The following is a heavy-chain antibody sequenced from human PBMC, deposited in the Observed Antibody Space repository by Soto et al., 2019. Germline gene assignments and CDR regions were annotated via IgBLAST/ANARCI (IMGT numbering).Heavy chain of an antibody. CDR1: GVTFSDAW. V-gene: IGHV3-15*07. J-gene: IGHJ6*01. Sequence: GGSLRLSCAASGVTFSDAWINWVRQAPGKGLEWVGRIKSKIDGGTTDFAAPVKGRFAISRDDSRDMVYMEMYSLKTDDTAVYYCPTDSLFTGQLVRMDIWGHGPLVTVSS. D-gene: IGHD3-9*01. CDR3: PTDSLFTGQLVRMDI. CDR2: IKSKIDGGTT.